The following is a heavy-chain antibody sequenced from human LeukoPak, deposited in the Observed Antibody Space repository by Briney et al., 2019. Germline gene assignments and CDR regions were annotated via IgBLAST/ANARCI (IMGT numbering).Heavy chain of an antibody. D-gene: IGHD3-16*01. CDR3: ARDLGGSPRYNWFDP. J-gene: IGHJ5*02. V-gene: IGHV4-59*06. Sequence: SETLSLTCSVSGDSISNYYWNWIRQPAGKGLEWIGYIYYSGSTYYNPSLKSRVTISVDTSKNQFSLKLSSVTAADTAVYYCARDLGGSPRYNWFDPWGQGTLVTVSS. CDR1: GDSISNYY. CDR2: IYYSGST.